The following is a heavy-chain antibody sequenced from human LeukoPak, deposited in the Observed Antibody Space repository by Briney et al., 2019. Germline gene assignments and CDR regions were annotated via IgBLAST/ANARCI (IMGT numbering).Heavy chain of an antibody. CDR3: ARTTQAYGSGSYYHLDY. D-gene: IGHD3-10*01. CDR1: VYTFTSYA. Sequence: SVNLSCKATVYTFTSYANNWVRQAPCQGLERVGRSSAYDGNTRYAHKLQGRVTMTTDTSRSTAFMELRGLRSADTAVYYCARTTQAYGSGSYYHLDYWRQGPLLPVPS. V-gene: IGHV1-18*01. J-gene: IGHJ4*02. CDR2: SSAYDGNT.